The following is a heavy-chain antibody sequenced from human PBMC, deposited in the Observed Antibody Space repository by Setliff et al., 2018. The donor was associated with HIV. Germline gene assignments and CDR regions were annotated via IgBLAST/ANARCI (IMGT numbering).Heavy chain of an antibody. Sequence: PGGSLRLSCAASGFTFSDYGMSWVRQAPGKGLEWVSSITAGSSTTYYADSVKGRFTISRDNSKNSLYLQMNSLSAEDTAVYYCARQPRWLQFPRYFDYWGQGTLVTVSS. V-gene: IGHV3-23*01. J-gene: IGHJ4*02. D-gene: IGHD5-12*01. CDR3: ARQPRWLQFPRYFDY. CDR2: ITAGSSTT. CDR1: GFTFSDYG.